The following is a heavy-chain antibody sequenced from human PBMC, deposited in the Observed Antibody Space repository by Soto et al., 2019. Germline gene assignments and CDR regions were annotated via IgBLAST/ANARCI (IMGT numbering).Heavy chain of an antibody. CDR1: GFTFNNYA. J-gene: IGHJ4*02. Sequence: EVQLLESGGGLVQPGGSLRLSCAASGFTFNNYAMTWVRQAPGKGLEWVSAISGGGDTTSYADSVKGRFTVSRDGSKTTLYLQMSSLRAEDTALYSCAKGRGGSGSLTPRVDFWGQGTLVTFSS. V-gene: IGHV3-23*01. CDR2: ISGGGDTT. D-gene: IGHD3-10*01. CDR3: AKGRGGSGSLTPRVDF.